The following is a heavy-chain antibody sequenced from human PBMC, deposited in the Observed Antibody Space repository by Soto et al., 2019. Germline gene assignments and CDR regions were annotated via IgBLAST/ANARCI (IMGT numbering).Heavy chain of an antibody. V-gene: IGHV3-33*01. Sequence: VQLVESGGGVVQPGGSLRLSCTASGFTFSSHGMHWVRQAPGQGLEWVAVIWDDGTNRYYVDSVRGRFTISRDNSKNTLYLEMNNLRAEDTALYYCARGAGYFFYNMDVWGKGNTVTVAS. CDR3: ARGAGYFFYNMDV. CDR2: IWDDGTNR. J-gene: IGHJ6*03. CDR1: GFTFSSHG.